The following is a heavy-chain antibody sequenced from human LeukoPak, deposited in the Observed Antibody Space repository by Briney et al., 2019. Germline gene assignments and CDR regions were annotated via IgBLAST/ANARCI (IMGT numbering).Heavy chain of an antibody. Sequence: GGSLRLSCAASGFTFSSYSMNWVRQAPGKGLEWVSFISSSSSYIYYADSVKGRFTISRDNTKNSLFLQMNSLRVEDTAVYYCARDLGEWEFDWGQGTLVTVSS. V-gene: IGHV3-21*01. D-gene: IGHD3-16*01. CDR2: ISSSSSYI. CDR1: GFTFSSYS. J-gene: IGHJ4*02. CDR3: ARDLGEWEFD.